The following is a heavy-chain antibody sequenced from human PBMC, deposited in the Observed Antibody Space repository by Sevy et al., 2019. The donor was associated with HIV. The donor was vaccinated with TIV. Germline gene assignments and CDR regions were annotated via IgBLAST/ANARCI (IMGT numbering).Heavy chain of an antibody. Sequence: GGSLRLSCAASGFTFSSYSMNWVRQAPGKGLEWVSYISSSSTIYYADSVKGRFTISRDNAKNSLYLQMNSLRDEDTAVYYCVRELPPRKWFGELYGLRPDLWWFDPWGQGTLVTVSS. V-gene: IGHV3-48*02. D-gene: IGHD3-10*01. J-gene: IGHJ5*02. CDR1: GFTFSSYS. CDR3: VRELPPRKWFGELYGLRPDLWWFDP. CDR2: ISSSSTI.